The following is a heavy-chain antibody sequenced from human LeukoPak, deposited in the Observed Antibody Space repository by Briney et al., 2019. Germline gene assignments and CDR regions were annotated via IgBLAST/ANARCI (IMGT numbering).Heavy chain of an antibody. D-gene: IGHD5-12*01. CDR2: IYYSGST. CDR1: GGSISSSNYY. CDR3: ARSYVDIVATPPGY. J-gene: IGHJ4*02. Sequence: PSATPSLTPTGSGGSISSSNYYPGWIRQPPLKVPGCIGSIYYSGSTYYNPSLKSRVTISVDTSKNQFSLKLSSVTAADTAVYYCARSYVDIVATPPGYWGRGTLVTVSS. V-gene: IGHV4-39*07.